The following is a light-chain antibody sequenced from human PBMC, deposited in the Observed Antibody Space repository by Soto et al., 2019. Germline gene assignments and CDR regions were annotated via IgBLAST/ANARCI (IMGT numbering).Light chain of an antibody. CDR3: HQYNGWPRT. V-gene: IGKV3-20*01. CDR1: QTISSDY. Sequence: EILLTQSPGTLSLSPGERATLSCRASQTISSDYLAWYQQKPGQAPRLLIFGAATRAADIPDRFSGGGSGTEFTLTITSLQSEDFAVYYCHQYNGWPRTFGQGTKVDIK. CDR2: GAA. J-gene: IGKJ1*01.